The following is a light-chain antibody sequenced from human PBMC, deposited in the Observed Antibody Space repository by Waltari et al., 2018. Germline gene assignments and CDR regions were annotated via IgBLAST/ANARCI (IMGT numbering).Light chain of an antibody. CDR2: RNK. CDR1: SSNIGSHY. Sequence: QSVLTQPPSASGTPGQRVTISCSGSSSNIGSHYVYWYQQRPGTAPKLLIYRNKQRPSGVPDRFSGSKSGTSASLAISGLRSEDEADYYCAAWDDSLSGPWVFGGGTKLTVL. CDR3: AAWDDSLSGPWV. J-gene: IGLJ3*02. V-gene: IGLV1-47*01.